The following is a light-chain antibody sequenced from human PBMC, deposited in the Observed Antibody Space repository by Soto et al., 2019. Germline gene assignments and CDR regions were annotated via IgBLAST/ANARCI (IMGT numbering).Light chain of an antibody. CDR3: CSYTRSGTLI. Sequence: QSALTQPASVSGSPGQSITISCVGTSGDIGDYNYVSWYQQHPGKVPKVIIYDVSNRPSGVSYRFSGTKSGNTASLTVSGLKAEDEADYYCCSYTRSGTLIFGTGTKVTAL. CDR1: SGDIGDYNY. CDR2: DVS. V-gene: IGLV2-14*01. J-gene: IGLJ1*01.